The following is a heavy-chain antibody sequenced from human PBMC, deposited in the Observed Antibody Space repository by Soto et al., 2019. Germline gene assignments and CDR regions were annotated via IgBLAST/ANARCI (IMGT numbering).Heavy chain of an antibody. Sequence: QVQLVQSGAEVKKPGSSVKVSCKASGGTFSSYAISWVRQAPGQGLEWMGGIIPIFGTANYAQKFQGRVTIXXEXSXXTAYMELSSLRSEDTAVYYCARDVMDRGGVGGFDPWGQGTLVTVSS. J-gene: IGHJ5*02. CDR1: GGTFSSYA. CDR2: IIPIFGTA. D-gene: IGHD3-10*01. V-gene: IGHV1-69*12. CDR3: ARDVMDRGGVGGFDP.